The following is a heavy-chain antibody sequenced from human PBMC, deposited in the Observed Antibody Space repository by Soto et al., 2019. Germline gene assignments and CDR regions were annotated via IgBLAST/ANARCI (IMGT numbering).Heavy chain of an antibody. J-gene: IGHJ6*02. CDR3: ARDLETFFGVVMYYYGMDV. CDR2: INAGNGNT. Sequence: QVQLVQSGAEVKKPGASVKVSCKASGYTFTSYAMHWVRQAPGQRLEWMGWINAGNGNTKYSQKFQGRVTITKDTSASTAYMDLSSLRSEDTAVYYCARDLETFFGVVMYYYGMDVWGQGTTVTVSS. V-gene: IGHV1-3*01. D-gene: IGHD3-3*01. CDR1: GYTFTSYA.